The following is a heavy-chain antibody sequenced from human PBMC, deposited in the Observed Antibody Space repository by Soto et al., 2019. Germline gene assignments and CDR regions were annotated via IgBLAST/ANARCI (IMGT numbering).Heavy chain of an antibody. J-gene: IGHJ2*01. D-gene: IGHD5-18*01. CDR3: AREGGYSYGYGPSDL. CDR2: IYYSGST. V-gene: IGHV4-59*12. Sequence: SETLSLTCTVSGGSISSYYWSWIRQPPGKGLEWIGYIYYSGSTNYNPSLKSRVTISVDTSKNQFSLKLSSVTAADTAVYYCAREGGYSYGYGPSDLWGRGTLVTVSS. CDR1: GGSISSYY.